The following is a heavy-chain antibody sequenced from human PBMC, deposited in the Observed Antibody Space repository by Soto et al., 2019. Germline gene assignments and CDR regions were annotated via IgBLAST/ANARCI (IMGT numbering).Heavy chain of an antibody. CDR1: EFTFDDYA. CDR2: ISWGSVYT. J-gene: IGHJ4*02. V-gene: IGHV3-9*01. CDR3: VKDKSLGGEASTYYFDF. Sequence: EVQLVESGGGLVHPGRSLRLSCAASEFTFDDYAMHWVRQAPGKGLEWVAFISWGSVYTGYADSVKGRFTISRDNAKNSLYLEMNSLRPEDTALYYCVKDKSLGGEASTYYFDFWGQGTLVTVSS. D-gene: IGHD2-21*01.